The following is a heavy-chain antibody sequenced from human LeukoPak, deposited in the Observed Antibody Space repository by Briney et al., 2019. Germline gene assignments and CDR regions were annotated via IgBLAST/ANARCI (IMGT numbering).Heavy chain of an antibody. CDR1: GFTFSSYA. Sequence: GGSLRLSCSASGFTFSSYAMHWVRQAPGKGLEWVAVISYDGGNKYYADSVKGRFTISRDNSKDTLYLQMNSLTAEDTAVYYCANDRAVHYFDYWGQGTLVTVSS. CDR2: ISYDGGNK. CDR3: ANDRAVHYFDY. V-gene: IGHV3-30-3*02. J-gene: IGHJ4*02.